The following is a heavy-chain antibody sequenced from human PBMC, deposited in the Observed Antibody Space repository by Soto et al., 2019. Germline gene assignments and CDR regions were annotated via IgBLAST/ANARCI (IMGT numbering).Heavy chain of an antibody. CDR3: AEELRPAATRYYYGMDV. D-gene: IGHD2-2*01. J-gene: IGHJ6*02. CDR2: ISGSGGST. CDR1: GFTFSSYA. Sequence: PGGSLRLSCAASGFTFSSYAMSWVRQAPGKGLEWVSAISGSGGSTYYADSVKGRFTIFRDNSKNTLYLQMNSLRAEDTAVYYCAEELRPAATRYYYGMDVWGQGTTVTVSS. V-gene: IGHV3-23*01.